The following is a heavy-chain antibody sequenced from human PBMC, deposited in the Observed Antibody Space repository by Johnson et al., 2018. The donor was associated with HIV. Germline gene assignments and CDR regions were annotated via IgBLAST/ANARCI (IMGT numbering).Heavy chain of an antibody. J-gene: IGHJ3*02. CDR2: LFSGGSI. D-gene: IGHD5-12*01. CDR1: GFTVSSYY. V-gene: IGHV3-66*01. CDR3: ARSDSGYDAFDI. Sequence: VQLVESGGGLVQPGGSLRLSCAASGFTVSSYYMSWVRQAPGKGLEWVSVLFSGGSIYFADSVKGRFTISRDNSKNTLHLQMNNVRAEDTAIYYCARSDSGYDAFDIWGQGTMVTVSS.